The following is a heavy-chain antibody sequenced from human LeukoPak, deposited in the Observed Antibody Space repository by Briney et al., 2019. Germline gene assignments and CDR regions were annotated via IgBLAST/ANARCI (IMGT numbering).Heavy chain of an antibody. Sequence: SETLSLTCTVSGASISSDYWSWIRQPAGKGLEWIERIYTTGSTNYSPSLKSRVTMSVDTSKNQFSLKLSSVTAADTAVYYCARDVKSRRRQWFGELSVYYYYYMDVWGKGTTVTISS. CDR2: IYTTGST. V-gene: IGHV4-4*07. CDR3: ARDVKSRRRQWFGELSVYYYYYMDV. CDR1: GASISSDY. J-gene: IGHJ6*03. D-gene: IGHD3-10*01.